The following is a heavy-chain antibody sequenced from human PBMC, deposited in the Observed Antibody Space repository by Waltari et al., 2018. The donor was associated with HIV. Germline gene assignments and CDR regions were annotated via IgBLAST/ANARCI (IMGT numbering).Heavy chain of an antibody. CDR2: ISYDGSNK. CDR1: GFTFSNYA. J-gene: IGHJ4*02. CDR3: ARDPQYCSSTSCSYYFDY. V-gene: IGHV3-30-3*01. D-gene: IGHD2-2*01. Sequence: QVQLVESGGGVVQPGRSLRLPCAASGFTFSNYAMHWVRQAPGKGLEWVAVISYDGSNKYYAYSVKGRFTISRDNSKNTLYLQMNSLRAEDTAVYYCARDPQYCSSTSCSYYFDYWGQGTLVTVSS.